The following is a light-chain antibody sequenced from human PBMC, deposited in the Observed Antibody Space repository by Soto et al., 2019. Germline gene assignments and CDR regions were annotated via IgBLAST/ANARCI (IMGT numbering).Light chain of an antibody. V-gene: IGLV2-14*01. J-gene: IGLJ7*01. Sequence: QSALTQPASVSGSTGLSITISCTGASSDVGGYNYVSWYQQHPGKAPKLMIYDVSNRPSGVSNRFSGSKSGNTASLTISGLQAEDVADYYCSSYTSSSTAVFGGGTQLTVL. CDR2: DVS. CDR1: SSDVGGYNY. CDR3: SSYTSSSTAV.